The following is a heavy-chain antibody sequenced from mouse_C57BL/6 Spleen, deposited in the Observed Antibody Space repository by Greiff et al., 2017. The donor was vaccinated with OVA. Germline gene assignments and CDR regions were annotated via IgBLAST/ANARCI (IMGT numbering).Heavy chain of an antibody. Sequence: QVHVKQPGAELVRPGSSVKLSCKASGYTFTSYWMDWVKQRPGQGLEWIGNIYPSDSETHYNQKFKDKATLTVDKSSSTAYMQLSSLTSEDSAVYYCASGGSYIDDWGQGTTLTVSS. CDR1: GYTFTSYW. J-gene: IGHJ2*01. CDR2: IYPSDSET. CDR3: ASGGSYIDD. V-gene: IGHV1-61*01.